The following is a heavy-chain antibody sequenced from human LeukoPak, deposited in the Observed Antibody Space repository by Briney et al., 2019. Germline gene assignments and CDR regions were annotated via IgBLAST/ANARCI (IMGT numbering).Heavy chain of an antibody. CDR2: IHDSVTT. J-gene: IGHJ4*02. V-gene: IGHV4-59*02. CDR1: GGSVNYYY. D-gene: IGHD7-27*01. CDR3: TGGWFYFDY. Sequence: SETLSLTCSVSGGSVNYYYWSWIRQPPGQGLEWIGYIHDSVTTKYNPSLRGRVTVSVDTSKKQFSLRLRSVTAADTAVYFCTGGWFYFDYWGQGTLVTVSS.